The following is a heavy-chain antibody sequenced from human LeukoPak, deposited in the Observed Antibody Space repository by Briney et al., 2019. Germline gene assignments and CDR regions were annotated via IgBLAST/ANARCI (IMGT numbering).Heavy chain of an antibody. CDR2: MYYSGNT. Sequence: PSETLSLTCTVSGGSISSSTYYWGWIRQPPGGGLGWIGSMYYSGNTYYNPSLKSRVTISVDTSKNQFSLKVNSVIAADTAVYYCARGKKYNSGCFYFDYWGQGALVTVSS. D-gene: IGHD6-19*01. CDR3: ARGKKYNSGCFYFDY. V-gene: IGHV4-39*01. CDR1: GGSISSSTYY. J-gene: IGHJ4*02.